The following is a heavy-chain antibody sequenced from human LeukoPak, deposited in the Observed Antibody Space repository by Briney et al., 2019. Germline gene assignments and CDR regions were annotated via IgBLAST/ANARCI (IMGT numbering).Heavy chain of an antibody. V-gene: IGHV3-23*01. Sequence: AWGSLRLSCAASGFTFSSYAMSWVRQAPGKRLEWVSAISGGGGTTYYADSVKGRFTISRDNSKNTLFLQMDGLRAEDTAVYYCAKDSGPYTSGYYGHWGQGTLVTVSS. CDR1: GFTFSSYA. D-gene: IGHD3-22*01. J-gene: IGHJ4*02. CDR2: ISGGGGTT. CDR3: AKDSGPYTSGYYGH.